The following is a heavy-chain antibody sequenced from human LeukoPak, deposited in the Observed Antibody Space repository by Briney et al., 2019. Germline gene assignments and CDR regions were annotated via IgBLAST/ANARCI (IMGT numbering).Heavy chain of an antibody. Sequence: SETLSLTCTVSDDSITIYYWTWIRQPPGKGLEWIGYIDHTGSTNYNPSLNSRVTISRDTSKNHFSLELTSATPADTAVYFCARGRVSSNTWYSTYYYYFYMHVWGKGTTVTVSS. CDR3: ARGRVSSNTWYSTYYYYFYMHV. D-gene: IGHD6-13*01. J-gene: IGHJ6*03. CDR2: IDHTGST. CDR1: DDSITIYY. V-gene: IGHV4-59*01.